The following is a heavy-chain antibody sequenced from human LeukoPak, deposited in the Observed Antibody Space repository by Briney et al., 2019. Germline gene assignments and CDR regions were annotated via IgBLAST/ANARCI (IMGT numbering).Heavy chain of an antibody. CDR3: AKDSVLDY. CDR1: RFTFSSYG. CDR2: ISYDGSNK. Sequence: GGSPRLSCAASRFTFSSYGMHWVRQAPGKGLEWVAVISYDGSNKYYADSVKGRFTISRDNSKNTLYLQMNSLRAEDTAVYYCAKDSVLDYWGQGTLVTVSS. D-gene: IGHD3-10*01. J-gene: IGHJ4*02. V-gene: IGHV3-30*18.